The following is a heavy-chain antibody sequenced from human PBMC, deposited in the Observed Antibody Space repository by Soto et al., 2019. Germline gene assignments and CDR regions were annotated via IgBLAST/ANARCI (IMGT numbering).Heavy chain of an antibody. CDR1: VYTFRHPW. Sequence: GPRTLYCAGSVYTFRHPWIQWVRQAPGKGLVWVSRVNPDGTITTYADSVKGRFTISRDNAKNTLYLQMNSLGVEDTALYYCSYDTFGDKDFWGQGTPVTVSS. CDR3: SYDTFGDKDF. V-gene: IGHV3-74*01. D-gene: IGHD3-9*01. J-gene: IGHJ4*02. CDR2: VNPDGTIT.